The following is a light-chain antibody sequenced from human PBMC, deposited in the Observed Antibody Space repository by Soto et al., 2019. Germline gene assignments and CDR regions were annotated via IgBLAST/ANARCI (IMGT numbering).Light chain of an antibody. V-gene: IGLV1-51*01. CDR3: GTWDSSLSAVV. Sequence: QSVLTQPPSVSAAPGQKVTISCSGSSSNIGDNYVSWYRQLPGTAPKLLIYDNNQRPSGIPDRFSGSKSGTSATLGITGLQTGDEADYYCGTWDSSLSAVVFGGGTKLTVL. CDR2: DNN. CDR1: SSNIGDNY. J-gene: IGLJ2*01.